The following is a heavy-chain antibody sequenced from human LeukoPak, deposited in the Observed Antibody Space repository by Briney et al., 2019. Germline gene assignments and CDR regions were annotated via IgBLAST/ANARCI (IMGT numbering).Heavy chain of an antibody. D-gene: IGHD3-3*02. J-gene: IGHJ5*02. CDR2: IHYNENT. CDR3: ARSFLEGLLSFDP. Sequence: SQTLSLTCTVSGGSISSGGYYWSWIRKHPGRGLVRLGYIHYNENTYYNPSLISRVTISVDTSKNQFPLKLSYVTAADTAVYYCARSFLEGLLSFDPWGQGTLVTVSS. V-gene: IGHV4-31*03. CDR1: GGSISSGGYY.